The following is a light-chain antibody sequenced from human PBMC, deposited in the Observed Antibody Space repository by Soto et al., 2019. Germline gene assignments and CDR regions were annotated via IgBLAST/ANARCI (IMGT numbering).Light chain of an antibody. Sequence: QPVLTQPPSVSGAPGQRVTISCTGSSSNIGAGYDVHWYQQLPGTAPKLLIYGNSNRPSGVPDRFSGSKSGTSASLAITGLKAEDEADYYCRSYDSSLSVVFGGGTKLTVL. V-gene: IGLV1-40*01. CDR3: RSYDSSLSVV. J-gene: IGLJ2*01. CDR1: SSNIGAGYD. CDR2: GNS.